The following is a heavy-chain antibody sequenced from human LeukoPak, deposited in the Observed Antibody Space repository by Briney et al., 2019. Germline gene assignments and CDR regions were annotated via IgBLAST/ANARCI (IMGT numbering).Heavy chain of an antibody. Sequence: GGSLRLSCAASGFIFSNYWMSWVRQAPGKGPEWVANIKPDGSEKYYVDSVKGRFTISRDNAKNSLYLQMNSLRAEDTAVYYCTRDRDDDSSGSIDDAFDIWGQGTMVTVSS. D-gene: IGHD3-22*01. CDR1: GFIFSNYW. V-gene: IGHV3-7*01. CDR3: TRDRDDDSSGSIDDAFDI. CDR2: IKPDGSEK. J-gene: IGHJ3*02.